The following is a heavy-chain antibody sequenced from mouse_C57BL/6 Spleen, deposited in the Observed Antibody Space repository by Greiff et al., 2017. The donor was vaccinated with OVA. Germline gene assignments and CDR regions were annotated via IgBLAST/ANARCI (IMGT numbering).Heavy chain of an antibody. CDR3: AKKGYGSSKAMYY. D-gene: IGHD1-1*01. J-gene: IGHJ4*01. CDR1: GFSLTSYG. CDR2: IWRGGST. V-gene: IGHV2-5*01. Sequence: VKLMESGPGLVQPSQSLSITCTVSGFSLTSYGVHWVRQSPGKGLEWLGVIWRGGSTDYNAAFMSRLSITKDNSKSQVFFKMNSLQADDTAIYYCAKKGYGSSKAMYYWGQGTSVTVSS.